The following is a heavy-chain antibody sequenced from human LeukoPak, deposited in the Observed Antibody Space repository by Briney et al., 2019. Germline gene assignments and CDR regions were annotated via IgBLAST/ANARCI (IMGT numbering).Heavy chain of an antibody. J-gene: IGHJ4*02. CDR3: ARYSSSWSSFDY. Sequence: KSSETLSLTCTVSGGSISSYYWSWIRQPPGKGLEWIGYIYYSGSTNYNPSLKSRVTISVDTSKNQFSLKLSSVTAADTAVYYCARYSSSWSSFDYWGQGTLVTVSS. CDR1: GGSISSYY. CDR2: IYYSGST. V-gene: IGHV4-59*01. D-gene: IGHD6-13*01.